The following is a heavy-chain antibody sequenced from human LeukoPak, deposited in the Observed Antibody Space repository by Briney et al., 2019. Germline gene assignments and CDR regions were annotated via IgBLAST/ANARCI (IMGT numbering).Heavy chain of an antibody. CDR2: IYYSGST. CDR3: ARGARAGYNLEPFDY. Sequence: SETLSLTCTVSGGSMSSYYWSWIRQPPGKGLEWIGYIYYSGSTKYNPSLKSRVTISVDTSKNQFSLKLSSVTAADTAVYYCARGARAGYNLEPFDYRGQGTLVTVSS. V-gene: IGHV4-59*08. J-gene: IGHJ4*02. D-gene: IGHD5-24*01. CDR1: GGSMSSYY.